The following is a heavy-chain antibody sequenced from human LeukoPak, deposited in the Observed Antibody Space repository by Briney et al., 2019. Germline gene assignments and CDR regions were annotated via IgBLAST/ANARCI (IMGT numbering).Heavy chain of an antibody. D-gene: IGHD3-10*01. Sequence: ASVKVSCKASGGTFSSYAISWVRQAPGQGLEWMGGIIPIFGTANYAQKFQGKVTITADKSTSTAYMELSSLRSEDTAVYYCARGRGDRYYFDYWGQGTLVTVSS. J-gene: IGHJ4*02. CDR1: GGTFSSYA. V-gene: IGHV1-69*06. CDR2: IIPIFGTA. CDR3: ARGRGDRYYFDY.